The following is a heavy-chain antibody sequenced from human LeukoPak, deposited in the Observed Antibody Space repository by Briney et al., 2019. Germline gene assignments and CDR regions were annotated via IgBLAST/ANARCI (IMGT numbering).Heavy chain of an antibody. CDR2: ISGSSSYT. Sequence: GPSLRLACADTGFTFSRESMNWVRQAPGKRLEWVSSISGSSSYTFYADSVRGRFTISRDNAKNSVSLQMNSLRAEDTAVYYCARGTTGGYSPSHWGQGTLVTVSS. J-gene: IGHJ4*02. CDR1: GFTFSRES. V-gene: IGHV3-21*01. CDR3: ARGTTGGYSPSH. D-gene: IGHD2-21*01.